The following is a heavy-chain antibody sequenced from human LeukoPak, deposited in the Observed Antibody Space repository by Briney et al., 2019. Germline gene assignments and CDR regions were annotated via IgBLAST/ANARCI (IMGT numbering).Heavy chain of an antibody. CDR3: ARPYYYDSSDAFDI. J-gene: IGHJ3*02. V-gene: IGHV4-39*01. Sequence: SETLSLTCTVSGGSISSSSYYWGWIRQPPGKGLEWIGSIYYSGSTYYNPSLKSRVTISVDTSKNQFSLKLSSVTAADTAVYYCARPYYYDSSDAFDIWGQGTMVTVSS. CDR1: GGSISSSSYY. D-gene: IGHD3-22*01. CDR2: IYYSGST.